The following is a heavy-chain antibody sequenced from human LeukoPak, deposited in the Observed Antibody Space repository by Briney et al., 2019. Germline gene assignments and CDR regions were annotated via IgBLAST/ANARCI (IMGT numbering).Heavy chain of an antibody. V-gene: IGHV4-34*01. CDR3: ARGDFWSGYLNWFDP. Sequence: PSETLSLTCAVYGGSFSGYYWSWIRQPPGKGLEWIGEINHSGSTNYNPSLKSRVTISVDTSKNQFSLKLSSVTAADTAVYYCARGDFWSGYLNWFDPWGQGTLVTVSS. D-gene: IGHD3-3*01. CDR2: INHSGST. CDR1: GGSFSGYY. J-gene: IGHJ5*02.